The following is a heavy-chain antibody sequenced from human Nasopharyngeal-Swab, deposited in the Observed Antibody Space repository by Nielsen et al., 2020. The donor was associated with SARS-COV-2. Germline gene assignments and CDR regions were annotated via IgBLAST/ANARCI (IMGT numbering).Heavy chain of an antibody. CDR1: GNTLTDLS. CDR3: TTGGTPVAITRRFLAGSPKDYSFCYMAF. CDR2: FDPEDGER. V-gene: IGHV1-24*01. Sequence: ASVKVSCKLSGNTLTDLSMHWVRQGPGKGLEWMGSFDPEDGERIYDRKFQGRLTMTEDTSAETAYMELTSLTSEDTAVYFCTTGGTPVAITRRFLAGSPKDYSFCYMAFWGTGTSVTVSS. J-gene: IGHJ6*03. D-gene: IGHD4-23*01.